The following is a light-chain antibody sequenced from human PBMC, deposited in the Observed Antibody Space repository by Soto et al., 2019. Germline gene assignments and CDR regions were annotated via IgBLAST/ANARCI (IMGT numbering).Light chain of an antibody. CDR1: QSLLHTNGYNY. Sequence: DIVMTQSPLSLPVTPGEPASISCKSSQSLLHTNGYNYLHWYLQKPGQSPQLLIYLVSNRASGVPDIFSGSGSGTDFTLEISRVEPGDVGVYFCMQALQTPLTFGRGTKVEVK. J-gene: IGKJ4*01. CDR3: MQALQTPLT. CDR2: LVS. V-gene: IGKV2-28*01.